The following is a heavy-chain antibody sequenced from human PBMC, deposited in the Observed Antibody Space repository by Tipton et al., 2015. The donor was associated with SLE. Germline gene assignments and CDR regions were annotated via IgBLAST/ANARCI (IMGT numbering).Heavy chain of an antibody. CDR3: TSLAVAGTDY. Sequence: TLSLTCAVYNGSFSGFYWNWIRQSPGKGLEWIGEISHSGNTNYNPSLKSRATISVDSSKKQFSLSLSSVTAADTAVYYCTSLAVAGTDYWGQGTLVTVSS. J-gene: IGHJ4*02. CDR2: ISHSGNT. CDR1: NGSFSGFY. D-gene: IGHD6-19*01. V-gene: IGHV4-34*01.